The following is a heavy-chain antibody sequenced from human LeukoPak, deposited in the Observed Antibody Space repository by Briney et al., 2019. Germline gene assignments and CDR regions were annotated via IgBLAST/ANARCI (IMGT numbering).Heavy chain of an antibody. CDR3: ARKTLGYCSGGSCYRKNWFDP. V-gene: IGHV1-8*02. CDR2: MNPNSGNT. Sequence: ASVKVSCKASGYTFTSYGISWVRQAPGQGLEWMGWMNPNSGNTGYAQKFQGRVTMTRNTSISTAYMELSSLRSEDTAVYYCARKTLGYCSGGSCYRKNWFDPWGQGTLVTVSS. CDR1: GYTFTSYG. J-gene: IGHJ5*02. D-gene: IGHD2-15*01.